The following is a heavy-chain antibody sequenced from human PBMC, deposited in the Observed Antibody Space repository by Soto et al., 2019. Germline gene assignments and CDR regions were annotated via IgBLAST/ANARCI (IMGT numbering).Heavy chain of an antibody. J-gene: IGHJ4*02. CDR3: AKDFGRLLAATPDS. CDR1: GFTFTTYG. V-gene: IGHV3-30*18. D-gene: IGHD2-15*01. Sequence: QVQLVESGGGVVQPGRSLRLSCAASGFTFTTYGMHWVRQAPGKGLVWVAFISYDGGSKYHSDSVRGRFTISRDTSKNTLYLQMNSLRPEDTAVYYCAKDFGRLLAATPDSWGQGTLVTVSS. CDR2: ISYDGGSK.